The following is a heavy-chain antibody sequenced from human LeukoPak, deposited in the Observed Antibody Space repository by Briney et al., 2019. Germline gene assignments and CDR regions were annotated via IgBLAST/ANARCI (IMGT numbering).Heavy chain of an antibody. CDR1: GFSVSNSY. CDR3: ANYDRGYSTY. D-gene: IGHD5-12*01. V-gene: IGHV3-53*05. Sequence: GGSLRLSCAASGFSVSNSYMTWVRQAPGKGLDWVSVIYADGTTYYADSVQGRFTISRDNSKNTLFLQMNSLRTEDTAVYYCANYDRGYSTYWGQGTLVTVSS. CDR2: IYADGTT. J-gene: IGHJ4*02.